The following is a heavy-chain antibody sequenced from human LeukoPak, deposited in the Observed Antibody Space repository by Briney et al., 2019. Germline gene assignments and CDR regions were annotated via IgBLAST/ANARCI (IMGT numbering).Heavy chain of an antibody. Sequence: ASVKVSCKASGYTFTGYYMHWVRQAPGQGLEWMGWINPNSGGTNYAQKFQGRVTMTRDTSISTAYMELSRLRSDDTAVYYCARDRPTYYYDSSGYARYYYGMDVWGQGTTVTVSS. CDR1: GYTFTGYY. V-gene: IGHV1-2*02. CDR3: ARDRPTYYYDSSGYARYYYGMDV. J-gene: IGHJ6*02. D-gene: IGHD3-22*01. CDR2: INPNSGGT.